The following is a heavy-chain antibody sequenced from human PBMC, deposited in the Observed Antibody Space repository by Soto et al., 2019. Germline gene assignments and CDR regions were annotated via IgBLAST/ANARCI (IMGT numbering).Heavy chain of an antibody. CDR3: ASGLVSCSGGSCYLFDY. CDR1: GGSFSGYY. CDR2: INHSGST. D-gene: IGHD2-15*01. Sequence: QVQLQQWGAGLLKPSETLSLTCAVYGGSFSGYYWCWIRQPPGKGLEWIGEINHSGSTNYNPSLKRRVTILVDTSSNQFSLKLTSVTAAVPAVYYCASGLVSCSGGSCYLFDYWGRGTLVTVSS. V-gene: IGHV4-34*01. J-gene: IGHJ4*02.